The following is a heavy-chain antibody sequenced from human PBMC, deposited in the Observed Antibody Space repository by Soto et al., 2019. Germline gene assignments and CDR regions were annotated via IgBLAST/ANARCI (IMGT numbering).Heavy chain of an antibody. Sequence: NPSETLSLTCAVYGGSFSGYYWSWIRQPPGKGLEWIGEINHSGSTNYNPSLKSRVTISVDTSKNQFSLKLSSVTAADTAVYYCARGVGPPTVTGYYYYYYGMDVWGQGTTVTVSS. J-gene: IGHJ6*02. V-gene: IGHV4-34*01. CDR1: GGSFSGYY. CDR2: INHSGST. D-gene: IGHD4-4*01. CDR3: ARGVGPPTVTGYYYYYYGMDV.